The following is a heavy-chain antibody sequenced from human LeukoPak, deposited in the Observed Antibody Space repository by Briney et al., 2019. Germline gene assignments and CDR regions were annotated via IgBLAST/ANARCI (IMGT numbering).Heavy chain of an antibody. J-gene: IGHJ4*02. Sequence: PSETLSLTCAVYGESFSGYYWSWIRQPPGRGLEWIGEVNHSGSTSYNPSLKSRVTISVDTSKNQFSLKLSSVTPADTAVYYCATILELNYWGQGTLVTVSS. V-gene: IGHV4-34*01. D-gene: IGHD3-3*01. CDR1: GESFSGYY. CDR3: ATILELNY. CDR2: VNHSGST.